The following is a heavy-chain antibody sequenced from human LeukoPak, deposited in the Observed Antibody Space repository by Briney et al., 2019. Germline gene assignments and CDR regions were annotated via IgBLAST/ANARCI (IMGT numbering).Heavy chain of an antibody. Sequence: GGSLRLSCAASGFTFSSYAMSWVRQAPGKGLEWVSAISGSGGSTYYADSVKGRFTISRDNSKNTLYLQMNSLRAEDTAVYYCANLPLYDSSRYKPSGVDYWGQGTLVTVSS. CDR2: ISGSGGST. J-gene: IGHJ4*02. D-gene: IGHD3-22*01. CDR1: GFTFSSYA. V-gene: IGHV3-23*01. CDR3: ANLPLYDSSRYKPSGVDY.